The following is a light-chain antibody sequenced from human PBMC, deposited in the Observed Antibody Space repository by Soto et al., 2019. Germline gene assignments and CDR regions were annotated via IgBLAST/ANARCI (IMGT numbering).Light chain of an antibody. J-gene: IGLJ1*01. CDR1: SSDVGGYNY. CDR3: GSYTSSSTPYV. Sequence: QSALTQPASVSGSPGQSITISCTGTSSDVGGYNYVSWYQQHPVKAPKLMIYDVTNRPSGVSDRFSGYKSGNTASLTISGLQAADEADYYCGSYTSSSTPYVFGTGTKVTVL. V-gene: IGLV2-14*01. CDR2: DVT.